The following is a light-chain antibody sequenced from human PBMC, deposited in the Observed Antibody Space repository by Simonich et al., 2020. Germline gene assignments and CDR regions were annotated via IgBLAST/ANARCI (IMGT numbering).Light chain of an antibody. Sequence: QSALTQPASVSGSPGQSITISCTGTSSDVGCYNYVSWDQQHPGKAPKLIIYDVSNRPSGVSNRFSGSKSGNTASLTISGLQAEDEADYYCSSYTSSSTLVVFGGGTKLTVL. V-gene: IGLV2-14*03. CDR3: SSYTSSSTLVV. J-gene: IGLJ2*01. CDR2: DVS. CDR1: SSDVGCYNY.